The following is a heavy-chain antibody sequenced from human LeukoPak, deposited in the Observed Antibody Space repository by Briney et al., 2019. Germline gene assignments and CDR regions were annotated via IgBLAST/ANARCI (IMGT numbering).Heavy chain of an antibody. CDR3: ARASDP. V-gene: IGHV3-74*01. J-gene: IGHJ5*02. CDR1: GFTFSSYW. Sequence: PGGSLRLSCAASGFTFSSYWMHWVRQAPGKGLVWVSRISKDGSSTYYADSVKGRFTISRDSAKNSLYLQMNSLRAEDTAVYYCARASDPWGQGTLVTVSS. CDR2: ISKDGSST.